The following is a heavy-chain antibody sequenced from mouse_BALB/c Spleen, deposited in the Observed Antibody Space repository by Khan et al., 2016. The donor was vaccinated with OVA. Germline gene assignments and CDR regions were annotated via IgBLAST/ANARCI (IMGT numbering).Heavy chain of an antibody. CDR1: GYSITRDYA. Sequence: EVQLQESGPGLVKPSQSLSLTCTVTGYSITRDYAWNWIRQFPGNKLEWMGYIRYSGNTKYNPSLKSRISITRDTSNNQFFLQLNSVTTEDTATYYCARIYGGDFDDWGQGTTLTVSS. V-gene: IGHV3-2*02. CDR2: IRYSGNT. J-gene: IGHJ2*01. CDR3: ARIYGGDFDD. D-gene: IGHD1-1*01.